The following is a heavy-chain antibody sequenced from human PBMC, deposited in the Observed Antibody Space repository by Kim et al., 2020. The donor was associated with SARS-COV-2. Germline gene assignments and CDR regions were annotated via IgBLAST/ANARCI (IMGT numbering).Heavy chain of an antibody. J-gene: IGHJ6*02. D-gene: IGHD5-18*01. CDR2: INPSGGST. CDR3: AREGIQLWLVSRGGMDV. V-gene: IGHV1-46*01. CDR1: GYTFTSYY. Sequence: ASVKVSCKASGYTFTSYYMHWVRQAPGQGLEWMGIINPSGGSTSYAQKFQGRVTMTRDTSTSTVYMELSSLRSEDTAVYYCAREGIQLWLVSRGGMDVWGQGTTVTVSS.